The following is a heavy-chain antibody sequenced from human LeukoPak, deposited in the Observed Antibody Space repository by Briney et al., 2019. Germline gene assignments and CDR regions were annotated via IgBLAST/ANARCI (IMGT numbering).Heavy chain of an antibody. V-gene: IGHV4-30-4*08. CDR3: NSGYDFAFDI. CDR2: IYYSGST. J-gene: IGHJ3*02. CDR1: GGSISSSSYY. Sequence: SETLSLTCTVSGGSISSSSYYWGWIRQPPGKGLEWIGYIYYSGSTYYNPSLKSRVTISVDTSKNQFSLKLSSVTAADTAVYYCNSGYDFAFDIWGQGTMVTVSS. D-gene: IGHD5-12*01.